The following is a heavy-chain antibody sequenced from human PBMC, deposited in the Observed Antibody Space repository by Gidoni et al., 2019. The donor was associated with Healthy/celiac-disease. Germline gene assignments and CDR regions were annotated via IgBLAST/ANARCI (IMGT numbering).Heavy chain of an antibody. D-gene: IGHD3-22*01. CDR3: ARDDSSLRWAFDI. CDR1: AFTFSSYS. CDR2: ISSSSSYI. V-gene: IGHV3-21*01. Sequence: EVQLVESGGGLVKPGGSLRLSCAASAFTFSSYSMNWVRQAPGKGLEWVSSISSSSSYIYYADSVKGRFTISRDNAKNSLYLQMNSLRAEDTAVYYCARDDSSLRWAFDIWGQGTMVTVSS. J-gene: IGHJ3*02.